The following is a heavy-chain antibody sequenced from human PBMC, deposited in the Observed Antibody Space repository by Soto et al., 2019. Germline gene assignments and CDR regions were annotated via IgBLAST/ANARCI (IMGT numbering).Heavy chain of an antibody. CDR1: GGSFSGYY. V-gene: IGHV4-34*01. CDR2: INHSGST. CDR3: ARGLLRYFDWLLYDYYYGMDV. J-gene: IGHJ6*02. D-gene: IGHD3-9*01. Sequence: PSETLSLTCAVYGGSFSGYYWSWIRQPPGKGLEWIGEINHSGSTNYNPSLKSRVTISVDTSKNQFSLKLSSVTAADTAVYYCARGLLRYFDWLLYDYYYGMDVWGQGTTVTVSS.